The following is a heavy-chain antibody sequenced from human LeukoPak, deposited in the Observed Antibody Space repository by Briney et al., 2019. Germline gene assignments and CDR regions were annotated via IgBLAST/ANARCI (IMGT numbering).Heavy chain of an antibody. Sequence: PSETLSLTCTVSGYSISSDYYWGWIRQPPGKGLEWIGSIYHSGSTFYNPSLKSRVTISVDTSKNQFSLKLSSVTAADTAMFYCARGLGPGNWFDPWGQGTLVTVSS. CDR2: IYHSGST. CDR1: GYSISSDYY. J-gene: IGHJ5*02. CDR3: ARGLGPGNWFDP. V-gene: IGHV4-38-2*02. D-gene: IGHD3-10*01.